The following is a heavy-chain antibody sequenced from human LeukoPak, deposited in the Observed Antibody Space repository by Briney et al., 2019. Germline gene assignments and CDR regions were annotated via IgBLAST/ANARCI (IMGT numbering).Heavy chain of an antibody. CDR1: GFTFSNYN. Sequence: GGSLRLSCAASGFTFSNYNMNWVRQAPGKGLEWVSSISSSSSYIYYADSVKGRFTISRDNAKNSLYLQMNSLRAEDTAVYYCARCPNPYSSSWYGDYWGQGTLVTVSS. J-gene: IGHJ4*02. V-gene: IGHV3-21*01. D-gene: IGHD6-13*01. CDR3: ARCPNPYSSSWYGDY. CDR2: ISSSSSYI.